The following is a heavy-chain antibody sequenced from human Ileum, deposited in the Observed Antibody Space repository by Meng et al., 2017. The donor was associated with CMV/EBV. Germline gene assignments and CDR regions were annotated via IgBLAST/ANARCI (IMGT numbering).Heavy chain of an antibody. J-gene: IGHJ6*02. D-gene: IGHD2-2*03. Sequence: GGSLRLSCAASGFTFSSYAMHWVRQAPGKGLEWVAVISYDGSNKYYADSVKGRFTISRDNSKNTLYLQMNSLRAEDTAVYYCARAGAGYCSSTSCFQDNYYYYGMDVRGQGTTVTVSS. V-gene: IGHV3-30*04. CDR3: ARAGAGYCSSTSCFQDNYYYYGMDV. CDR2: ISYDGSNK. CDR1: GFTFSSYA.